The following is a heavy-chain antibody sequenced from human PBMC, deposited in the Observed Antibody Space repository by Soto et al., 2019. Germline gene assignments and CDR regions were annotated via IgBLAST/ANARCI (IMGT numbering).Heavy chain of an antibody. D-gene: IGHD4-17*01. V-gene: IGHV1-69*06. Sequence: QVQLVQSGAEVKKPGSSVKVSCKASGGTFSSYAISWVRQAPGQGLEWMGGIIPIFGTANYAQKFQGRVTITADKTTSTAYMELISLRSEDTAVYYCARVDYGAKSNWFDPWGQGTLVTVSS. CDR1: GGTFSSYA. CDR3: ARVDYGAKSNWFDP. J-gene: IGHJ5*02. CDR2: IIPIFGTA.